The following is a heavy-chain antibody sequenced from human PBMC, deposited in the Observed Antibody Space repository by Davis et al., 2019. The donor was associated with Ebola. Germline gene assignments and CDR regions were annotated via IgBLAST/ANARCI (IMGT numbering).Heavy chain of an antibody. J-gene: IGHJ6*02. V-gene: IGHV1-3*01. CDR2: INAGNGNT. CDR3: ARGSSKAYYYYGMDV. D-gene: IGHD6-6*01. CDR1: GYTFTSYA. Sequence: AASVKVSCKASGYTFTSYAMHWVRQAPGQRLEWMGWINAGNGNTKYSQKFQGRVTITRDTSASTACTELSSLRSEDTAVYYCARGSSKAYYYYGMDVWGQGTTVTVSS.